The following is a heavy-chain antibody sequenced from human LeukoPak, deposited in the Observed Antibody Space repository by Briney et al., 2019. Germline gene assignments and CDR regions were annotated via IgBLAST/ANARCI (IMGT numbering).Heavy chain of an antibody. CDR3: ARGRGLWFGVNQNRLNWFDP. V-gene: IGHV4-39*07. CDR1: GGSISSSSYY. D-gene: IGHD3-10*01. J-gene: IGHJ5*02. CDR2: IYYSGST. Sequence: SETLSLTCTVSGGSISSSSYYWGWIRQPPGKGLEWIGSIYYSGSTNYNPSLKSRVTISVDTSKNQFSLKLSSVTAADTAVYYCARGRGLWFGVNQNRLNWFDPWGQGTLVTVSS.